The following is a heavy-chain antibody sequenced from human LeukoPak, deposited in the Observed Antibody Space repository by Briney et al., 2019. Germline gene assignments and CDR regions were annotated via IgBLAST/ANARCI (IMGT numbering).Heavy chain of an antibody. CDR3: AKRGAGSGGLHY. Sequence: GGSLRLYCAASGFTFATYAMSWVRQAPGKGLEGVSTFYETGKTDHADSVKGRFTISRDTSKNTLYLQMNSLRAEDTATYYCAKRGAGSGGLHYWGQGTLVTVSS. V-gene: IGHV3-23*01. CDR2: FYETGKT. D-gene: IGHD6-19*01. J-gene: IGHJ4*02. CDR1: GFTFATYA.